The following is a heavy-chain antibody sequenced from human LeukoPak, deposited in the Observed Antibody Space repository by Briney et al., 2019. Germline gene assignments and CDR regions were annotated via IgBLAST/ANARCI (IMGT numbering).Heavy chain of an antibody. CDR3: ARDKGYYFDY. Sequence: GGSLRLSCAASGFTFTDYAMSWVRQVPGKGLEWVSTISSSGHSTYYTDSVKGRFTVSRDNAKNSLYLQMNSLRAEDTAVYYCARDKGYYFDYWGQGTLVTVSS. CDR1: GFTFTDYA. J-gene: IGHJ4*02. V-gene: IGHV3-23*01. CDR2: ISSSGHST.